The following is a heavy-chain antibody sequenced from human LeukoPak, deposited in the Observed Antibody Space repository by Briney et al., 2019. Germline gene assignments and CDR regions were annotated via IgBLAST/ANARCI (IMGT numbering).Heavy chain of an antibody. V-gene: IGHV3-53*01. Sequence: GGSLRLSCAASGFTVSSNYMSWVRQAPGKGLEWVSVIYSGGSTYYADSVKGRFTISRDNSENTLYLQMNSLRAEDTAVYYCARDQGWQQLPHDWGQGTLVTVSS. CDR3: ARDQGWQQLPHD. CDR1: GFTVSSNY. CDR2: IYSGGST. J-gene: IGHJ4*01. D-gene: IGHD6-13*01.